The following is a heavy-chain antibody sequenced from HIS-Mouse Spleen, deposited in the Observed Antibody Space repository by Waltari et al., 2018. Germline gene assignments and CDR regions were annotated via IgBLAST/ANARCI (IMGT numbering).Heavy chain of an antibody. D-gene: IGHD6-13*01. J-gene: IGHJ2*01. V-gene: IGHV4-39*07. Sequence: QLQLQESGPGLVKPSETLSLTCTVPCGSISSSSYHWGWIRQPPGKGLEWIGSIYYSGSTYYNPSLKSRVTISVDTSKNQFSLKLSSVTAADTAVYYCAREIPYSSSWYDWYFDLWGRGTLVTVSS. CDR2: IYYSGST. CDR1: CGSISSSSYH. CDR3: AREIPYSSSWYDWYFDL.